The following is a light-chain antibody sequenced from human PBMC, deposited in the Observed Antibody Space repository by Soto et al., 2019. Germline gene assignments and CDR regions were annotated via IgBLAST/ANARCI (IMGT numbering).Light chain of an antibody. Sequence: DIPMTQSPSSLSASVGDRVTITCRASQTITNYVNLYQQKPGKAPKLLIYAASTLLSGVPSRFTGGGSGTDFTLTIDSLQPEEFATYFCQQSYSSPWTFGQGTEVEI. CDR2: AAS. CDR3: QQSYSSPWT. J-gene: IGKJ1*01. CDR1: QTITNY. V-gene: IGKV1-39*01.